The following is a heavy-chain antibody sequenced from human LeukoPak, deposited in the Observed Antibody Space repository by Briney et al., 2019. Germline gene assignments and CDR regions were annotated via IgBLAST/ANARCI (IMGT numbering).Heavy chain of an antibody. D-gene: IGHD3-10*01. CDR3: VREGYGPGNYPYDS. V-gene: IGHV3-21*01. CDR1: GFTFSTYN. CDR2: ITSSSSYV. J-gene: IGHJ4*02. Sequence: GGSLRLSCEASGFTFSTYNMNWVRQAPGKRLEWVSSITSSSSYVFYADSVKGRFTISRDNAKNSLYLQMNSLRAEDTAVYHCVREGYGPGNYPYDSWGQGTLVTVSS.